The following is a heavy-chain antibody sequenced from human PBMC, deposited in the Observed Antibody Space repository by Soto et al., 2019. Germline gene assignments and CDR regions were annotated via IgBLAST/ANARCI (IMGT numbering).Heavy chain of an antibody. V-gene: IGHV4-4*07. J-gene: IGHJ4*02. CDR2: IYPSGST. CDR3: VRGRSFSVYDF. D-gene: IGHD5-12*01. CDR1: GGSISGHS. Sequence: PSETLSLTCTVSGGSISGHSWIWIRQPAGRGLEWIGHIYPSGSTSYNPSLRGRVTMSLDTSKNQIFLNLTSVTAADTAVFYCVRGRSFSVYDFWGPGTLVTVSS.